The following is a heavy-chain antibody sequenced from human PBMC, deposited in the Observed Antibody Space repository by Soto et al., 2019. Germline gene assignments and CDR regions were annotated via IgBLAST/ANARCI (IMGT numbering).Heavy chain of an antibody. CDR3: TRDYESGGYRNWFDP. CDR2: VYYSGST. CDR1: GGSISGYF. D-gene: IGHD3-10*01. Sequence: SETLSLTCTVSGGSISGYFWSWIRQPPGRGLEWIGYVYYSGSTTYNPSLKGRVSMAVDTSKNQFSLKLSSVTAADTAVYYCTRDYESGGYRNWFDPWGQGTLVTVSS. J-gene: IGHJ5*02. V-gene: IGHV4-59*01.